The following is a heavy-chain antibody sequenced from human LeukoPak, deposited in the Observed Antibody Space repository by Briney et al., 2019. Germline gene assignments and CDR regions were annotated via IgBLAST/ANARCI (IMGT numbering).Heavy chain of an antibody. J-gene: IGHJ6*03. Sequence: ASVKVSCKASGYTFTNYAINWVRQAPGQGLEWMGWINTNTGNPTYAQGFTGRFVFSLDTSVSTAYLQISSLKAEDTAVYYCARSGGSGSHYARCYYYFMDVGGKGTSVTVSS. V-gene: IGHV7-4-1*02. CDR1: GYTFTNYA. CDR2: INTNTGNP. D-gene: IGHD3-10*01. CDR3: ARSGGSGSHYARCYYYFMDV.